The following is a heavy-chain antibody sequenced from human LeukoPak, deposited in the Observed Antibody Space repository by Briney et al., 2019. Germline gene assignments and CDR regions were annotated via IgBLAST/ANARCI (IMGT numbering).Heavy chain of an antibody. J-gene: IGHJ2*01. V-gene: IGHV3-9*01. CDR1: GFTFDDYA. D-gene: IGHD3-22*01. CDR3: AKVRYYYDSSGYYWYFDL. Sequence: PGRSLRLSCAASGFTFDDYAMHWVRQAPGKGLEWVSGISWNSGSICYVDSVKGRFTISRDNAKNSLYLQMNSLRAEDTALYYCAKVRYYYDSSGYYWYFDLWGRGTLVTVSS. CDR2: ISWNSGSI.